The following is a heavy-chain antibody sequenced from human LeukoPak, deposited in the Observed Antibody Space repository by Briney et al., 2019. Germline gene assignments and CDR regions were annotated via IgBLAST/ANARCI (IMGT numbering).Heavy chain of an antibody. CDR3: ADLGYSD. CDR1: GFTFTNSW. J-gene: IGHJ4*02. D-gene: IGHD5-18*01. V-gene: IGHV3-7*01. CDR2: IRSDASYR. Sequence: PGGSLRLSCAASGFTFTNSWMSWVRLAPGKGLEWVATIRSDASYRHYADSVRGRFTISRDNAKSSLYLEMNTLRVDDTAVYYCADLGYSDCGQGTLVTVSS.